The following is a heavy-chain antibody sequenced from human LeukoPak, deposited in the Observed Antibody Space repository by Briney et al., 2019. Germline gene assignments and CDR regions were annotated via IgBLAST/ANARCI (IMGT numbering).Heavy chain of an antibody. CDR1: GGTFSSYA. CDR2: IIPILGIA. CDR3: GRAHYYDSSGYPGTDWYFDL. J-gene: IGHJ2*01. Sequence: ASVKVSCKASGGTFSSYAISWVRQAPGQGLEWMGRIIPILGIANYAQKFQGRVTITADKSTSTAYMELSSLRSEDTAVYYCGRAHYYDSSGYPGTDWYFDLWGRGTLVTVSS. V-gene: IGHV1-69*04. D-gene: IGHD3-22*01.